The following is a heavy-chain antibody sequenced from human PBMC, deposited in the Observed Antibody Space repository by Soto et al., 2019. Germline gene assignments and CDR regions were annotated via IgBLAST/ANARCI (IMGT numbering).Heavy chain of an antibody. Sequence: QVQLVESGGGVVQPGRSLRLSCAASGFTFSSYGMHWVRQAPGKGLEWVAGISYDGSNKYYADAVKGRFTISRDNSKNTLYLHMNSLRAEDTAVYYCAKDVVVGATSGLGDYYYYYGMSVCGQGTTVTVSS. CDR1: GFTFSSYG. J-gene: IGHJ6*02. D-gene: IGHD1-26*01. CDR3: AKDVVVGATSGLGDYYYYYGMSV. CDR2: ISYDGSNK. V-gene: IGHV3-30*18.